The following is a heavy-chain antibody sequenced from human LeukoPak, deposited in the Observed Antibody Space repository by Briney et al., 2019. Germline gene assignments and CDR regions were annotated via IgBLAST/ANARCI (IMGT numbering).Heavy chain of an antibody. J-gene: IGHJ4*02. CDR2: IKKDGSDK. CDR3: TGGPGY. V-gene: IGHV3-7*01. D-gene: IGHD2-15*01. Sequence: GGSLRLTCAASGFTFSNYWMSWVRQAPGKGLEWVANIKKDGSDKYYVDSVKGRFTISRDNAKKSLFLQMNSLRAEDTAVYYCTGGPGYWGQGTLVAVSS. CDR1: GFTFSNYW.